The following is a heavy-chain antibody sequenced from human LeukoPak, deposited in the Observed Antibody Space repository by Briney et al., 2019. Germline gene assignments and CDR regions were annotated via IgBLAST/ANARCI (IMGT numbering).Heavy chain of an antibody. D-gene: IGHD6-13*01. CDR1: GFTFSSYA. CDR2: IWHDGGEK. Sequence: PGGSLRLSCAASGFTFSSYAMSWVRQAPGKGLDWVAVIWHDGGEKYYADSVKGRFTIFRDNSKDTLYLQMNSLRADDSAVYYCARGIAAPGTDYWGQGTLVTVSS. J-gene: IGHJ4*02. V-gene: IGHV3-33*08. CDR3: ARGIAAPGTDY.